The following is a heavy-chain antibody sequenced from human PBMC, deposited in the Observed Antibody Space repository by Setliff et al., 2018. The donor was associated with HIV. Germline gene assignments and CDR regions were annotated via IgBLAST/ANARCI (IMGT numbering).Heavy chain of an antibody. CDR2: IIPMYGVT. V-gene: IGHV1-69*05. J-gene: IGHJ4*02. CDR1: GGTFSSYV. Sequence: SVKVSCKASGGTFSSYVISWVRQAPGQGPEWMGGIIPMYGVTNYAQKFQGRVTITTDESTSTAYMELSSLRSDDTAIYYCAREHGTSWPYFDFWGQGTLVTVSS. CDR3: AREHGTSWPYFDF.